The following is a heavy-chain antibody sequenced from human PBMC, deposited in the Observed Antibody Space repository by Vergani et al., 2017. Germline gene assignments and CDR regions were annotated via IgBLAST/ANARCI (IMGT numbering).Heavy chain of an antibody. V-gene: IGHV3-21*01. D-gene: IGHD6-13*01. J-gene: IGHJ6*02. CDR2: ISSSSSYI. CDR3: AIGSIWREGQRIAAAAWRDYYYGMDV. CDR1: GFTFSSYS. Sequence: EVQLVESGGGLVKPGGSLRLSCAASGFTFSSYSMNWVRQAPGKGLEWVSSISSSSSYIYYADSVKGRFTISRDNAKNSLYLQMNSLRAEDTAVYYCAIGSIWREGQRIAAAAWRDYYYGMDVWGQGTTVTVSS.